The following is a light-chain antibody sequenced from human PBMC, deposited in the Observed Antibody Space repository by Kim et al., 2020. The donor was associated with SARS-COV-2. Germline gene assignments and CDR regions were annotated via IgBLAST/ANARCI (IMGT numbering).Light chain of an antibody. CDR2: DAS. CDR1: QSVYGL. J-gene: IGKJ2*03. Sequence: VSPGERATLPCRASQSVYGLLAWYQQKPGQAPRLLIYDASTRATGIPARFSGSGSGTEFTLTISSLQSEDFAVYYCQQYENWPPESFGQGTKLEI. CDR3: QQYENWPPES. V-gene: IGKV3-15*01.